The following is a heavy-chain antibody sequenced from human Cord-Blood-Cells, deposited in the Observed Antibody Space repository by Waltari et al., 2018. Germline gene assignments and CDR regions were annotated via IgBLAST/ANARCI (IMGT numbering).Heavy chain of an antibody. CDR1: GYSFTSYW. D-gene: IGHD6-6*01. CDR3: ARHLTAARRVLGFDP. J-gene: IGHJ5*02. CDR2: IYAGESDT. Sequence: EVQLVQSGAEVKKPGESLKISCKGSGYSFTSYWIGWVRQMPGKGLEWMGIIYAGESDTRYSPSFQGRVTISADKSISTAYLQWSSLKASDTAMYYWARHLTAARRVLGFDPWGQGTLVTVSS. V-gene: IGHV5-51*01.